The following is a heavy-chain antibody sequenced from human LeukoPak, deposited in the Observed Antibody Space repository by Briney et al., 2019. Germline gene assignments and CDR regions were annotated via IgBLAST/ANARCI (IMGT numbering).Heavy chain of an antibody. Sequence: GGSLRLSCAASGFTFSIYSMDWVRQAPGKGLEWVSSISSSGSYIYYADSLKGRFTISRDNAKNSLYLQMNSLRAEDTAVYYCAREDASSWDYWGQGILVTVSS. CDR1: GFTFSIYS. D-gene: IGHD6-13*01. CDR2: ISSSGSYI. J-gene: IGHJ4*02. V-gene: IGHV3-21*01. CDR3: AREDASSWDY.